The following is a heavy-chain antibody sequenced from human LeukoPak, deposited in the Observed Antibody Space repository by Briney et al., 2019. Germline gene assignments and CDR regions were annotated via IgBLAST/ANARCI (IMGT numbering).Heavy chain of an antibody. CDR3: ARAKDRVDAFDI. D-gene: IGHD5-12*01. V-gene: IGHV3-7*01. Sequence: PGGSLRLSCAASGFTFSSYWMTWVRQAPGKGLEWVANIKQDGSEKYYVDSVKGRFTISRDNAKNSLSLQMNSLRAEDTAVYYCARAKDRVDAFDIWGQGTMVTVSS. CDR1: GFTFSSYW. CDR2: IKQDGSEK. J-gene: IGHJ3*02.